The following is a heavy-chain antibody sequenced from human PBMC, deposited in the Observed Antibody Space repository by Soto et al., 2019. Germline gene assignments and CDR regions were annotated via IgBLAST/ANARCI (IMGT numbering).Heavy chain of an antibody. D-gene: IGHD6-19*01. CDR3: ARVGSSGWYAHY. CDR2: INAGNGNT. Sequence: ASVKVSCKASGYTFTSYAMHWVRQAPGQRLEWMGWINAGNGNTKYSQKFQGRVTITRDTSASTAYMELSSLRSEDTAVYYCARVGSSGWYAHYWGQGTLVTVS. V-gene: IGHV1-3*01. J-gene: IGHJ4*02. CDR1: GYTFTSYA.